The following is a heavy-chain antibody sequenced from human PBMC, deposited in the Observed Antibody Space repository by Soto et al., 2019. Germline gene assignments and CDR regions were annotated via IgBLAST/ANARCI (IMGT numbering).Heavy chain of an antibody. CDR2: TSYDGSNT. Sequence: GGSLRLSCAASGFTFSTYGIHWVRQSPGKGLEWVAVTSYDGSNTYYADSVKGRFTISRDNSKSTLYLQMNSLRAEDTAVYYCAKGGALVPAAILDFWGQGTLVTVSS. CDR3: AKGGALVPAAILDF. CDR1: GFTFSTYG. V-gene: IGHV3-30*18. D-gene: IGHD2-2*01. J-gene: IGHJ4*02.